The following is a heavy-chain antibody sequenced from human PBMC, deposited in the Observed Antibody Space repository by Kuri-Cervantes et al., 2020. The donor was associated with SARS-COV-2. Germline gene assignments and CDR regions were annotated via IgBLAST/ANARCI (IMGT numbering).Heavy chain of an antibody. CDR3: ARAGYSTGWFPDWYFDL. V-gene: IGHV3-23*01. CDR2: ISASGAST. CDR1: GFTFSSYA. Sequence: GESLKISCAASGFTFSSYAMSWVRQAPGKGLEWVSVISASGASTYYADSVKGRFTISRDNSKNTVNLQMNSLRGEDTALYYCARAGYSTGWFPDWYFDLWGRGTLVTVSS. J-gene: IGHJ2*01. D-gene: IGHD6-19*01.